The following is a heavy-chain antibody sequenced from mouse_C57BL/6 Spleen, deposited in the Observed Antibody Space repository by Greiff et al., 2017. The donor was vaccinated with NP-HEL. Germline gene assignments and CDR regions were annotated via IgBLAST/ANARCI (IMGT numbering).Heavy chain of an antibody. Sequence: QVQLQQSGAELVKPGASVKLSCKASGYTFTSYWMQWVKQRPGQGLEWIGELDPSDSYTNYNQKFKGKATLTVDTASSTAYMQLSSLTSEDSAVYYCYYYGSSYEDYWGQGTTLTVSS. CDR3: YYYGSSYEDY. V-gene: IGHV1-50*01. D-gene: IGHD1-1*01. CDR1: GYTFTSYW. CDR2: LDPSDSYT. J-gene: IGHJ2*01.